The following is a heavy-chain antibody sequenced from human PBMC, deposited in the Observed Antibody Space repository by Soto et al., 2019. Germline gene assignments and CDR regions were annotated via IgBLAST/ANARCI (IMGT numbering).Heavy chain of an antibody. CDR1: GFTFTSSA. J-gene: IGHJ3*02. D-gene: IGHD1-26*01. Sequence: SVKVSCKASGFTFTSSAVQWVRQARGQRLEWIGRIVVGSGNTNYAQKFQERVTITRDMSTSTAYMELSSLRSEDTAVYYCAAVGATQTWDAFDIWGQGTMVTVSS. V-gene: IGHV1-58*01. CDR3: AAVGATQTWDAFDI. CDR2: IVVGSGNT.